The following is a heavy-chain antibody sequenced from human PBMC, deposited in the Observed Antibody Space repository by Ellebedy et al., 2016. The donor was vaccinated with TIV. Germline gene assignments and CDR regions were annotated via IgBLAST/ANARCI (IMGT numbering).Heavy chain of an antibody. D-gene: IGHD1-26*01. Sequence: PGGSLRLSCAASGFTFSSYGMHWVRQAPGKGLEWVAVISYDGSNKYYADSVKGRFTISRDNSKNTLYLQMNSLRAEDTAVYYCAKDNSGTYYYYGMDVWGQGTTVTVSS. CDR3: AKDNSGTYYYYGMDV. V-gene: IGHV3-30*18. CDR1: GFTFSSYG. CDR2: ISYDGSNK. J-gene: IGHJ6*02.